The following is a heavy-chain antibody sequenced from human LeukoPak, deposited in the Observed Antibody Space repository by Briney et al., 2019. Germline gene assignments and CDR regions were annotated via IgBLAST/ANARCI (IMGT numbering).Heavy chain of an antibody. CDR1: GFTFSSYA. Sequence: GGSLRLSCAASGFTFSSYAMSWVRQAPGKGLEWVSAISGSGGSTYYADSVKGRFTISRDNSKNTLYLQMNSLRAEDTAVYYCAKDLSSYYDSSGSPDYWGQGTLVTVSS. V-gene: IGHV3-23*01. J-gene: IGHJ4*02. D-gene: IGHD3-22*01. CDR3: AKDLSSYYDSSGSPDY. CDR2: ISGSGGST.